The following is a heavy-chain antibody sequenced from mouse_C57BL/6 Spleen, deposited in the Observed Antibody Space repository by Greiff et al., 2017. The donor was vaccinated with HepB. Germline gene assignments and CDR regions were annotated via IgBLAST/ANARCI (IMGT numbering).Heavy chain of an antibody. V-gene: IGHV5-4*01. CDR1: GFTFSSYA. CDR2: ISDGGSYT. Sequence: EVQRVESGGGLVKPGGSLKLSCAASGFTFSSYAMSWVRQTPEKRLEWVATISDGGSYTYYPDNVKGRFTISRDNAKNNLYLQMSHLKSEDTAMYYCARDGGITTVVSAMDYWGQGPSVTVSS. D-gene: IGHD1-1*01. J-gene: IGHJ4*01. CDR3: ARDGGITTVVSAMDY.